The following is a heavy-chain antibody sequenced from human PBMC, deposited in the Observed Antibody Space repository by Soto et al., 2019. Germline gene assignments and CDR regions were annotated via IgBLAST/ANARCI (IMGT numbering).Heavy chain of an antibody. J-gene: IGHJ6*02. CDR1: GGSITSGGYS. CDR2: TYQSGSA. V-gene: IGHV4-30-2*06. Sequence: SETLSLTCTVSGGSITSGGYSWTWIRQSPGKGLEWIGYTYQSGSAYYNPSLKSRVTISVDRSKNQFPLNLTSVTAADTAVYYCARDYYGMDVWGQGTTVTVSS. CDR3: ARDYYGMDV.